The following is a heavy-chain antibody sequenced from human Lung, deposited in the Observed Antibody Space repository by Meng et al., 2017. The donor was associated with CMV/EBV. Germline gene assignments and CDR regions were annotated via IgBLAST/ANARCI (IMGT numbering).Heavy chain of an antibody. D-gene: IGHD3-3*01. V-gene: IGHV3-74*01. CDR3: TRGFLEGY. J-gene: IGHJ4*02. CDR1: GFTFSAYW. Sequence: LRLSCAASGFTFSAYWMHWVRQAPGKGLVWVSRINRDGSVTGYADSVKGRFTISRDNAKNTLYLQMNSLRAEDTAVYYCTRGFLEGYWGQGTLVTVSS. CDR2: INRDGSVT.